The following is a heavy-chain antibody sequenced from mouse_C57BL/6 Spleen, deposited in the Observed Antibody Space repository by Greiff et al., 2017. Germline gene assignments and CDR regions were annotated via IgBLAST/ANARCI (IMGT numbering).Heavy chain of an antibody. Sequence: VMLVESGPGLVQPSQSLSITCTVSGFSLTSYGVHWVRQSPGKGLEWLGVIWSGGSTDSNAAFISRLSISKDNSKSQVFFKMNSLQADDTAIYYCARSSGYGYAMDYWGQGTSVTVSS. CDR3: ARSSGYGYAMDY. J-gene: IGHJ4*01. CDR2: IWSGGST. CDR1: GFSLTSYG. V-gene: IGHV2-2*01. D-gene: IGHD1-2*01.